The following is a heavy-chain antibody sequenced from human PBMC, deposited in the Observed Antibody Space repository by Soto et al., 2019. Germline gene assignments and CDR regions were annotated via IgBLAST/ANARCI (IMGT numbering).Heavy chain of an antibody. V-gene: IGHV3-30-3*01. J-gene: IGHJ4*02. CDR2: ISYDGSNK. Sequence: QVQLVESGGGVVQPGRSLRLSCAASGFTFSSYAMHWVRQAPGKGLEWVAVISYDGSNKYYADSVKGRFTISRDNSKNTLYLRMNSLSAEDTAVYYCAREGGIAAAGILDYWGQGTLVSVSS. D-gene: IGHD6-13*01. CDR3: AREGGIAAAGILDY. CDR1: GFTFSSYA.